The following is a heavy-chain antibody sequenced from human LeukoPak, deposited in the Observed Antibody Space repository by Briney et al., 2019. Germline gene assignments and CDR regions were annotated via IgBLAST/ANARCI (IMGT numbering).Heavy chain of an antibody. D-gene: IGHD3-22*01. V-gene: IGHV3-33*01. CDR2: IWYDASDQ. Sequence: PGGSLRLSCAASGFTFSTFGMHWVRQAPGKGLEWVAMIWYDASDQHYAASVKGRFTISRDTSKNTLYLQMNSLRAEDTAVYFCARDSLYDDNGYYHYFDYWGQGTLVTVSS. J-gene: IGHJ4*02. CDR3: ARDSLYDDNGYYHYFDY. CDR1: GFTFSTFG.